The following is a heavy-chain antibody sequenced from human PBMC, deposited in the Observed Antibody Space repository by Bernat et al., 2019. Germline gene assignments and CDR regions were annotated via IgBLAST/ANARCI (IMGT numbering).Heavy chain of an antibody. J-gene: IGHJ4*02. CDR1: GFTFSSYA. CDR3: ARGKDYDFWSGYYTPLSEFDY. Sequence: QVQLVESGGGVVQPGRSLRLSCAASGFTFSSYAMHWVRQAPGKGLEWVAVISYDGSNKYYADSVKGRLTISRDNSKNTLYLQMNSLRAEDTAVYYCARGKDYDFWSGYYTPLSEFDYWGQGTLVTVSS. V-gene: IGHV3-30-3*01. CDR2: ISYDGSNK. D-gene: IGHD3-3*01.